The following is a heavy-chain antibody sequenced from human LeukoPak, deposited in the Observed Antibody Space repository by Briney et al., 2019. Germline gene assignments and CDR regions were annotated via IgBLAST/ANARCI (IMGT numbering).Heavy chain of an antibody. Sequence: GGSLRLSCAASGFTFSSYAMHWVRQAPGKGLEWVAVISYDGSNKHCADSVKGRFTISRDNSKNTLYLQMNSLRAEDTAVYYCARDSVAGTSAFDIWGQGTMVTVSS. CDR1: GFTFSSYA. CDR3: ARDSVAGTSAFDI. J-gene: IGHJ3*02. D-gene: IGHD6-19*01. CDR2: ISYDGSNK. V-gene: IGHV3-30-3*01.